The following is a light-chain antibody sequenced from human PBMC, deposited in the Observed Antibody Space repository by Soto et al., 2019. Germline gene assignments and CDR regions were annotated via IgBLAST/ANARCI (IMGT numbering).Light chain of an antibody. J-gene: IGKJ2*01. CDR1: QSVSSN. V-gene: IGKV3-15*01. CDR3: QQYNNWPRT. CDR2: GAS. Sequence: EIVMTQSPATLSVSPGERATLSCRASQSVSSNLAWYQQKPGQAPRLLIYGASTRAPGIPARFSGSGYGTEFTLTISSLQSEDFAVYYCQQYNNWPRTFGQGTKREI.